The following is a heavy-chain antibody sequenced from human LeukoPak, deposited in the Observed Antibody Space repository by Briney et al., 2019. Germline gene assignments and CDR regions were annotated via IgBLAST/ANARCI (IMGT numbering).Heavy chain of an antibody. V-gene: IGHV3-48*04. J-gene: IGHJ4*02. Sequence: GGSLRLSCAASGFTFSSYSMNWVRQAPGKGLEWVSYISSSSSTIYYADSVKGRFTISRDNAKNSLYLQMNSLRAEDTAVYYCARAPGNTAIFYWGQGTLVTVSS. CDR1: GFTFSSYS. CDR2: ISSSSSTI. D-gene: IGHD5-18*01. CDR3: ARAPGNTAIFY.